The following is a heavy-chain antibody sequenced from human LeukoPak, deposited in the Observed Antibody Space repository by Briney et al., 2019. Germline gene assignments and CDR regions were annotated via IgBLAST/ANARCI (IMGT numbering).Heavy chain of an antibody. CDR2: ISDDPGST. CDR3: APQGYCTSTSCVMAY. V-gene: IGHV3-23*01. J-gene: IGHJ4*02. D-gene: IGHD2-2*01. Sequence: GGSLRLSCAASGLTFSSYVMSWVRQAPGKGLEWVSTISDDPGSTFYADSVKGRFTISRDNSKNTLYLQMNSLRAEDTAVYYCAPQGYCTSTSCVMAYWGQGTLVTVSS. CDR1: GLTFSSYV.